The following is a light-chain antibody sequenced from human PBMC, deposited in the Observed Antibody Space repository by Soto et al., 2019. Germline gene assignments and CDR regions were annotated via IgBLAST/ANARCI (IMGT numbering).Light chain of an antibody. V-gene: IGLV2-14*01. CDR1: SSDIGGFYY. Sequence: QSALTQPASVSGSPGQSITISCTGTSSDIGGFYYVSWYQHHPGKDPKLMIYQVSNRPSGVSNRFSGFKSGNTASLTISGLQAEDEADYFCSSYSGSSTFYVFGAGTQVTVL. CDR2: QVS. J-gene: IGLJ1*01. CDR3: SSYSGSSTFYV.